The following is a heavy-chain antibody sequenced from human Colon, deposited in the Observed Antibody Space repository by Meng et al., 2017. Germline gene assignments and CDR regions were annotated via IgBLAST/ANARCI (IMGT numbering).Heavy chain of an antibody. V-gene: IGHV1-58*01. D-gene: IGHD3-3*01. Sequence: SVKVSCKASGFTFTSSAVQWVRQARGQRLEWIGWIVVGSGNTNYAQKFQERVTITRDMSTSTAYMELSSLRSEDTAVYYCAAAGVQYYDFWSGYYPFAYWGQGTLVTVAS. CDR3: AAAGVQYYDFWSGYYPFAY. J-gene: IGHJ4*02. CDR2: IVVGSGNT. CDR1: GFTFTSSA.